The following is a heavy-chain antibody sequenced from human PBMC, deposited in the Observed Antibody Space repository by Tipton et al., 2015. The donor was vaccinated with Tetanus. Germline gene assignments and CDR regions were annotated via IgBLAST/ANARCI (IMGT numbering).Heavy chain of an antibody. CDR3: ARGPRTRIYDSTGYSFRYFYGMDV. J-gene: IGHJ6*02. CDR1: GGSFTDYS. Sequence: TLSLTCVVNGGSFTDYSWSWIRQSPGKGLEWIGEVNQSGKTDYNPSLKSRVTMTLDTSKSQLFRNLSSVAAADTAVYYCARGPRTRIYDSTGYSFRYFYGMDVWGLGATVTVSS. V-gene: IGHV4-34*01. D-gene: IGHD3-22*01. CDR2: VNQSGKT.